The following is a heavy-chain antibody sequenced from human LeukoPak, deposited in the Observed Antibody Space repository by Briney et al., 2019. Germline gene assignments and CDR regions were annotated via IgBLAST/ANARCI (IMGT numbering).Heavy chain of an antibody. Sequence: GSLRLSCAASGFTFSSYWMSWVRQAPGKGLEWVANIKQDGSEKYYVDSVKGRFTISRDNAKNSLYLQMNSLRAEDTAVYYCAREGTTGTTGGYYFDYWGQGTLVTVSS. V-gene: IGHV3-7*01. CDR1: GFTFSSYW. D-gene: IGHD1-1*01. CDR3: AREGTTGTTGGYYFDY. CDR2: IKQDGSEK. J-gene: IGHJ4*02.